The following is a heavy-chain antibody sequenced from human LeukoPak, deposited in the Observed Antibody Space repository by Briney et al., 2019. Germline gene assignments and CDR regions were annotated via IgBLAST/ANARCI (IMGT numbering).Heavy chain of an antibody. Sequence: ASVKVSCKASGYTFTSYHMHWVRQAPGQGLEWMGIINTSGGSTSYAQKFQGRVTMTRDTSTSTVYMELSSLRSEDTAVYYCAREGPAAAGTHGWFDPWGQGTLVTVSS. CDR1: GYTFTSYH. CDR2: INTSGGST. J-gene: IGHJ5*02. CDR3: AREGPAAAGTHGWFDP. V-gene: IGHV1-46*01. D-gene: IGHD6-13*01.